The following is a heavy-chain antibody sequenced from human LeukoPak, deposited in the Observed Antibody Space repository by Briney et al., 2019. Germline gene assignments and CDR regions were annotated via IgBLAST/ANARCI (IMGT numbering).Heavy chain of an antibody. J-gene: IGHJ3*02. Sequence: ASVKVSCKASGGTFSSYAISWVRQAPGQGLEWMGGIIPIFGTANYAQKFQGRVTITADESTSTAYMELSSLRSEDTAVYYCARAAYPGDPDAFDIWGQGTMVTVSS. CDR2: IIPIFGTA. V-gene: IGHV1-69*13. CDR1: GGTFSSYA. CDR3: ARAAYPGDPDAFDI. D-gene: IGHD3-16*01.